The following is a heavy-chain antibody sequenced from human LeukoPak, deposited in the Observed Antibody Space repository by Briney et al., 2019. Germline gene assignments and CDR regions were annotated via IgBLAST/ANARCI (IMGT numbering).Heavy chain of an antibody. V-gene: IGHV3-11*01. Sequence: GGSLRLSCAASGFTFSSYAMSWIRQAPGKGLEWVSYISSSGSTIYYADSVKGRFTISRDNAKNSLYLQMNSLRAEDTAVYYCARDRYDFWSGYYKGNYYGMDVWGQGTTVTVSS. J-gene: IGHJ6*02. CDR1: GFTFSSYA. CDR3: ARDRYDFWSGYYKGNYYGMDV. D-gene: IGHD3-3*01. CDR2: ISSSGSTI.